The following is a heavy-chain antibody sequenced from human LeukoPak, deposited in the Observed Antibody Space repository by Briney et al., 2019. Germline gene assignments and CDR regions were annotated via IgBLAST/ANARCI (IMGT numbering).Heavy chain of an antibody. CDR2: INICSIYI. V-gene: IGHV3-21*01. CDR1: GFTFSSYS. Sequence: GGSLRLSCAASGFTFSSYSMNWVRKAPGKGLEWVSSINICSIYIYYPYSMKRRFTISRDNAKNSLYLQMNSLRAEDTAVYYCARASDSSVYYSYFDHWGQGTLVTVSS. D-gene: IGHD3-22*01. J-gene: IGHJ1*01. CDR3: ARASDSSVYYSYFDH.